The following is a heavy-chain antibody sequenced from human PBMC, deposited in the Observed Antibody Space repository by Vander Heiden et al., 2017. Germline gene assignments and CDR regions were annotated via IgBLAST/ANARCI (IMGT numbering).Heavy chain of an antibody. CDR2: ISAYNGNT. J-gene: IGHJ4*02. V-gene: IGHV1-18*01. CDR3: ARAPSYYYDSSGSYFDY. CDR1: GYTVTSYG. D-gene: IGHD3-22*01. Sequence: QVQLVQSGAEVKKPGASVKVSCKASGYTVTSYGLSWVRQAPGQGLEWMGWISAYNGNTNYAQKLQGRVTMTTDTSTSTAYMELRSLRSDDTAVYYCARAPSYYYDSSGSYFDYWGQGTLVTVSS.